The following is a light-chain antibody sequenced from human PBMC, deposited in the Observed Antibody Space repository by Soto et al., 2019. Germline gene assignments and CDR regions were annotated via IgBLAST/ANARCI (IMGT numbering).Light chain of an antibody. Sequence: EIVLTQSPGTLSLSPGEGATLSCRASQDVDNNFLAWYQQRPGQAPRLLIYASSRRATGIPDRFSGSGSGTDFKLTISRVGPEDIAVYFCHQYYSSITFGGGTKVEVK. V-gene: IGKV3-20*01. CDR2: ASS. CDR1: QDVDNNF. J-gene: IGKJ4*01. CDR3: HQYYSSIT.